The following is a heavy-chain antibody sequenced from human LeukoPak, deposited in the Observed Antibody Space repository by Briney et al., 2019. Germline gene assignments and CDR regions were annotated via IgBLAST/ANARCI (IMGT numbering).Heavy chain of an antibody. CDR1: GFTFSSYA. CDR3: AKDRIWSGYSKYYFDC. J-gene: IGHJ4*02. D-gene: IGHD3-3*01. V-gene: IGHV3-23*01. Sequence: GGSLRLSCAGSGFTFSSYAMNWVRQAPGKGLEWVSGISGSGGSTYYADSVKGRFTISRDNSKNTLYLQMNSMRAEDVAIYYCAKDRIWSGYSKYYFDCWGQGTLVTVSS. CDR2: ISGSGGST.